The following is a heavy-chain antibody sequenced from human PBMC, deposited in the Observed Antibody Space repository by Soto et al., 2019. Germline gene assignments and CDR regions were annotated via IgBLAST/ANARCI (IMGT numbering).Heavy chain of an antibody. CDR2: INHSGNT. CDR3: SRRAPEGFDP. CDR1: GGSIGTSAYY. Sequence: SETLSLTCAVSGGSIGTSAYYWVWIRQAPGKGLEWIGSINHSGNTYLSPSLKDRVTMSVDTSKNSFSLKLRSATAADTGLYYCSRRAPEGFDPWGQGTLVTVS. J-gene: IGHJ5*02. V-gene: IGHV4-39*02.